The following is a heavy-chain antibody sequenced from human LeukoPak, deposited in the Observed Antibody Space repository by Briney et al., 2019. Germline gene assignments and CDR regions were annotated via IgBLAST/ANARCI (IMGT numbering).Heavy chain of an antibody. D-gene: IGHD4-11*01. CDR1: GFTFDDYA. J-gene: IGHJ6*03. V-gene: IGHV3-21*01. CDR3: ARGGRDYSNYYYYYMDV. Sequence: GRSLRLSCAASGFTFDDYAMHWVRQAPGKGLEWVSSISSSSSYIYYADSVKGRFTISRDNAKNSLYLQMNSLRAEDTAVYYCARGGRDYSNYYYYYMDVWGKGTTVTVSS. CDR2: ISSSSSYI.